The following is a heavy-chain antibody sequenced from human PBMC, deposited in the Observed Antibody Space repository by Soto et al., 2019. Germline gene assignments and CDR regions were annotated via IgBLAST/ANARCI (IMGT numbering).Heavy chain of an antibody. Sequence: VHLVESGGGVVQPGRSLRLSCAASGSTFSYYGMNWVRQAPGKGPEWVAVIWYDGSIKYYAESVKGRFSISRDNSKNTLYLNMNSPRTEDTAVYYCVRDGGSHGPSYFDSWGQGSQVIVSS. CDR2: IWYDGSIK. CDR3: VRDGGSHGPSYFDS. V-gene: IGHV3-33*01. J-gene: IGHJ4*02. D-gene: IGHD3-16*01. CDR1: GSTFSYYG.